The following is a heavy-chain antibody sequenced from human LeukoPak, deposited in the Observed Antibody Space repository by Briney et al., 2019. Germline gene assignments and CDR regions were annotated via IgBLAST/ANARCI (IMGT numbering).Heavy chain of an antibody. CDR2: ISAYNGNT. CDR3: ARTLPDIVVVPAAPPSFDY. J-gene: IGHJ4*02. D-gene: IGHD2-2*01. CDR1: GYTFTSYG. Sequence: ASVKVSXKASGYTFTSYGISWVRQAPGQGLEWMGWISAYNGNTNYAQKLQGRVTMTTDTSTSTAYMELRSLRSDDTAVYYCARTLPDIVVVPAAPPSFDYWGQGTLVTVSS. V-gene: IGHV1-18*01.